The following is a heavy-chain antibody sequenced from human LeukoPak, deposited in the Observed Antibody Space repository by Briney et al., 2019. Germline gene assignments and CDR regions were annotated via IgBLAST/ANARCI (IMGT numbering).Heavy chain of an antibody. CDR2: IRSKANSYAT. D-gene: IGHD3-9*01. CDR3: TSTGNYDILTGYLGY. CDR1: GFSFSGSA. Sequence: GGSLRLSCAASGFSFSGSAMHWVRQASVKGLEWVGRIRSKANSYATAYAASVKGRFTISRDDSKNTAYLQMNSLKTEDTAVYYCTSTGNYDILTGYLGYWGQGTLVTVSS. J-gene: IGHJ4*02. V-gene: IGHV3-73*01.